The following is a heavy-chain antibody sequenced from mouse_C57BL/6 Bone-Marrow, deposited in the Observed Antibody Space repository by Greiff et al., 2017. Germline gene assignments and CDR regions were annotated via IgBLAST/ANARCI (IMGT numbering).Heavy chain of an antibody. Sequence: QVQLQQPGAELVRPGSSVKLSCKASGYTFTSYWMDWVKQRPGQGLEWIGNSYPSDSETHYNQKFKDKATLTVDKSSSTAYMQLSSLTSEDSAVYYCARDGEFAYWGQGTLVTVSA. V-gene: IGHV1-61*01. CDR3: ARDGEFAY. CDR1: GYTFTSYW. J-gene: IGHJ3*01. CDR2: SYPSDSET.